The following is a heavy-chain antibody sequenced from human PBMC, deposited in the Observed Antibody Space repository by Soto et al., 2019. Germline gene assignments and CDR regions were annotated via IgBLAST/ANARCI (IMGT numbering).Heavy chain of an antibody. D-gene: IGHD6-19*01. CDR1: GFTFSSYA. Sequence: GGSLRLSCAASGFTFSSYAMSWVRQAPGKGLEWVSAISGSGGSTYYADSVKGRFTISRDNSKNTLYLQMNSLRAEDMAVYYCAKQRWLVRIHYYYYGMDVWGQGTTVTVSS. CDR2: ISGSGGST. V-gene: IGHV3-23*01. CDR3: AKQRWLVRIHYYYYGMDV. J-gene: IGHJ6*02.